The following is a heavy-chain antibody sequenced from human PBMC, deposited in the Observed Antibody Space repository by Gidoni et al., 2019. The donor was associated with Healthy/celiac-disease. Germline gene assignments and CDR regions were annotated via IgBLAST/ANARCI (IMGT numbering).Heavy chain of an antibody. V-gene: IGHV4-34*01. D-gene: IGHD6-6*01. CDR3: ARGRPRHWFDP. Sequence: QVQLQQWGAGLLKPSETLSLTCAVYGGSFSGYYWSWIRQPPGKGLEWIGEINHSGSTNYNPSLKSRVTISVDTSKNQFSLKLSSVTAADTAVYYCARGRPRHWFDPWGQGTLVTVSS. CDR1: GGSFSGYY. CDR2: INHSGST. J-gene: IGHJ5*02.